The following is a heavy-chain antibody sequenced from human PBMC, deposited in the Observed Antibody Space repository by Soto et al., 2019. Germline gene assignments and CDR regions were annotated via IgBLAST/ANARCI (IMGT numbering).Heavy chain of an antibody. Sequence: SVKVSCKASGGTFSSYAISWVRQAPGQGLEWMGGIIPIFGTANYAQKFQGRVTITADESTSTAYMELSSLRSEDTAVYYCARDSRVAAAGTVYYGMDVWGQGTTVTVS. CDR1: GGTFSSYA. V-gene: IGHV1-69*13. D-gene: IGHD6-13*01. CDR3: ARDSRVAAAGTVYYGMDV. CDR2: IIPIFGTA. J-gene: IGHJ6*02.